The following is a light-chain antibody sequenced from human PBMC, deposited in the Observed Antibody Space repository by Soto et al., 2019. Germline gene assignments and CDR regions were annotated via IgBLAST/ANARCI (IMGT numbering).Light chain of an antibody. V-gene: IGKV3-11*01. Sequence: EIVLTQSPATLSLSPGERATLSCRASQSVSRYLAWFQQKPGQAPRLLIYDASNRATGIPARFSGSGSGTDFTLTISSLGPEDFAIYYCQHRSNWPLTFGGGTKVEIK. J-gene: IGKJ4*01. CDR2: DAS. CDR3: QHRSNWPLT. CDR1: QSVSRY.